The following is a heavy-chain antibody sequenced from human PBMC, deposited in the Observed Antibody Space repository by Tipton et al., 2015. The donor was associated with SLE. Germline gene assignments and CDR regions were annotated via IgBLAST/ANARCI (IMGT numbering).Heavy chain of an antibody. CDR3: AASAGGNFDY. D-gene: IGHD6-13*01. J-gene: IGHJ4*02. Sequence: TLSLTCTVSGGSISSGGYYWSWVRQPPGKGLEWIGEIYHSGSTNYNPSLKSRVTISVDTSKNQFSLKLSSVTAADTAVYYCAASAGGNFDYWGQGTLVTVSS. CDR1: GGSISSGGYY. V-gene: IGHV4-61*08. CDR2: IYHSGST.